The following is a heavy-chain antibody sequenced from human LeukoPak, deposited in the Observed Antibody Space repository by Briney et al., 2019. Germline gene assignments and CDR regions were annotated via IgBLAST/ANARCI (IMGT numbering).Heavy chain of an antibody. CDR3: ARDQLLAGWFDP. J-gene: IGHJ5*02. D-gene: IGHD2-2*01. CDR2: IIPIFGTA. CDR1: GGTFSSYA. Sequence: SVKVSCKASGGTFSSYAISWVRQAPGQGLEWMGGIIPIFGTANYAQKFQGRVTITADESTSTAYMELSSLRSEDTAVYYCARDQLLAGWFDPWGQGTLVTVSS. V-gene: IGHV1-69*13.